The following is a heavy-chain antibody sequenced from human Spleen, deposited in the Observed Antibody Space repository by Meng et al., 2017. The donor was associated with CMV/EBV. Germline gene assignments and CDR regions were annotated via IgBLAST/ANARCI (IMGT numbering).Heavy chain of an antibody. Sequence: GGSLRLSCAASGFTVSSNYMSWVRQAPGKGLEWVSVIYSGGSTYYADSVKGRFTISRDNSKNTLYPQMNSLRAEDTAVYYWARDRVAGGTIFGVVINYYYYGMDVWGQGTTVTVSS. V-gene: IGHV3-66*02. CDR3: ARDRVAGGTIFGVVINYYYYGMDV. CDR2: IYSGGST. J-gene: IGHJ6*02. D-gene: IGHD3-3*01. CDR1: GFTVSSNY.